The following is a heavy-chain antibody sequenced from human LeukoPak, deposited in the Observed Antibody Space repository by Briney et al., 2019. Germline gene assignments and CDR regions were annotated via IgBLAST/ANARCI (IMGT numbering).Heavy chain of an antibody. Sequence: HPGGSLRLSCAAPGFTFSRYWMHWVRQAPEKGLVWVSRISGGGSSTTYAHSVKGRFTISRDNAKNTLYLQMNSLRAEDTAVYYCARSLGNWDDYWGQGTLVTVSS. J-gene: IGHJ4*02. D-gene: IGHD1-26*01. CDR1: GFTFSRYW. CDR2: ISGGGSST. CDR3: ARSLGNWDDY. V-gene: IGHV3-74*01.